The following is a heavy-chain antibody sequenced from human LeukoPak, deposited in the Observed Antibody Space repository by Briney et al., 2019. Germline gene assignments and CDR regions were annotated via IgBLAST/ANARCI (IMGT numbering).Heavy chain of an antibody. D-gene: IGHD4-17*01. CDR2: ISYDGSNK. J-gene: IGHJ6*03. CDR1: GFTFSGYA. Sequence: GGSLRLSCAASGFTFSGYAMHWVRQAPGKGLEWVAVISYDGSNKFYVDSVRGRFTISRDNAKNSLYLQMNSLRAEDTAVYYCARYGSTYYYYMDVWGKGTTVTVSS. V-gene: IGHV3-30*04. CDR3: ARYGSTYYYYMDV.